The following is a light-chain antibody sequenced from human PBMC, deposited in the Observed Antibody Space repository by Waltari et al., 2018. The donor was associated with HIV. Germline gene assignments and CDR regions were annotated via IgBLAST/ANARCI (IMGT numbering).Light chain of an antibody. CDR2: GAS. V-gene: IGKV1-39*01. CDR3: QESYSAPFT. J-gene: IGKJ3*01. CDR1: QSISTY. Sequence: IQMTQSPSSLSASVGDRVTLTCRASQSISTYLCWYQQKPGKAPKLLICGASSLQRGVPSRFSGSGSGTDFTLTISSLQPEDFATYYCQESYSAPFTFGPGTKVD.